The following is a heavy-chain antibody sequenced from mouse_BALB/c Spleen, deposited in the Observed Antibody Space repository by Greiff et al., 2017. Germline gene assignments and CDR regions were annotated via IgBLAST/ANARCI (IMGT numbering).Heavy chain of an antibody. D-gene: IGHD2-4*01. CDR1: GYSFTEYT. V-gene: IGHV1-18*01. CDR2: INPNNGGT. J-gene: IGHJ3*01. CDR3: ARGMITPAWFAY. Sequence: EVKLMESGPELVKPGASVKVSCKASGYSFTEYTMHWVKQSHGKSLEWIGGINPNNGGTSYNQKFKGKATLTVDKSSSTAYMELRSLTSEDSAVYYCARGMITPAWFAYWGQGTLVTVSA.